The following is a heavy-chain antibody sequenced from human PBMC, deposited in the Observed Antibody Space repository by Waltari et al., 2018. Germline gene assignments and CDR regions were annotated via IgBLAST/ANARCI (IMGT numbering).Heavy chain of an antibody. Sequence: QVQLVQSGAEVKKPGASVKVSCKVSGYTLTELSMHWVRQAPGTGLEWMGITNPSGASTSYAQKFQGRVIMTRDTATSTVYMELSSLITEDTAVYYGARQGGDTIFGADPGRFDYWGQGTLVTVSS. V-gene: IGHV1-46*01. J-gene: IGHJ4*02. D-gene: IGHD3-3*01. CDR2: TNPSGAST. CDR1: GYTLTELS. CDR3: ARQGGDTIFGADPGRFDY.